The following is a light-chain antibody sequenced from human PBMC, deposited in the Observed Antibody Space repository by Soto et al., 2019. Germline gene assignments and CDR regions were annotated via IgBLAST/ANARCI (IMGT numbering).Light chain of an antibody. CDR2: CAS. V-gene: IGKV4-1*01. Sequence: DIVMTQSPDSLAVSLGERATINCKSSPSVLYSSNNKNYLAWYQQRPGQPPKLLIYCASTRESGVPDRFSGSGSGTDFTLTITSLQAEDVAVYYCQQYESTPPTFGQGTKLEIK. J-gene: IGKJ2*01. CDR1: PSVLYSSNNKNY. CDR3: QQYESTPPT.